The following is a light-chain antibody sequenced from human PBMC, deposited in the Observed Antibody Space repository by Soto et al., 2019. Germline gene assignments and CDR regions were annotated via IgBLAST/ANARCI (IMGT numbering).Light chain of an antibody. CDR2: DVS. CDR3: SSYTSSSIFYV. Sequence: QSALTQPASVSGSPGQSITISCTGTSSDAGGYNYVSWYQQHPGKAPKLMIYDVSNRPSGVSNRFSGSKSGNTASLTISGLQAEDEADYYCSSYTSSSIFYVFGTGTKVTVL. V-gene: IGLV2-14*01. J-gene: IGLJ1*01. CDR1: SSDAGGYNY.